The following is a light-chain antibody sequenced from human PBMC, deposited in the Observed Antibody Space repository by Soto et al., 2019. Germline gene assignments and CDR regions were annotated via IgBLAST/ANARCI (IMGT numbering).Light chain of an antibody. CDR2: AAS. CDR1: QGIRSD. V-gene: IGKV1-17*01. J-gene: IGKJ4*01. Sequence: DIQMTQSPSSLSASVGDRVTITCRASQGIRSDLGWYQQKPGKAPKRLIYAASSLHSGVPPRCSGSGSGTAITLTTSSLQPEDFATYYCLQHNSDHRTFGGGTKVEIK. CDR3: LQHNSDHRT.